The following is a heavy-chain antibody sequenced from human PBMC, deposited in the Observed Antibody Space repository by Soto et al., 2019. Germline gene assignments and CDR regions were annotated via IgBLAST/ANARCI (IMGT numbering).Heavy chain of an antibody. CDR1: GGSVSSGSYY. V-gene: IGHV4-61*01. CDR2: IYYSGST. D-gene: IGHD6-13*01. Sequence: SQTLSLTCTVSGGSVSSGSYYWSWIRQPPGKGLEWIGYIYYSGSTNYNPSLKSRVTISVDTSKNQFSLKLSSVTAADTAVYYCARGEMAAAGTFDYWGQGTLVTVSS. J-gene: IGHJ4*02. CDR3: ARGEMAAAGTFDY.